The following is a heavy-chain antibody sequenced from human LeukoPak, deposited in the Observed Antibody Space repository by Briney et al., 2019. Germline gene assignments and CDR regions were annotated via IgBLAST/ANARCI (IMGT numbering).Heavy chain of an antibody. CDR1: GFTFSSYA. Sequence: GRSLRLSCAASGFTFSSYAMHWVRQAPGKGLEWVAVISYDGSNKYYADSVKGRFTISRDNSKNTLYLQMNSLRAEDTAVYYCARAAGGDYWDQGTLVTVSS. CDR3: ARAAGGDY. J-gene: IGHJ4*02. V-gene: IGHV3-30*14. CDR2: ISYDGSNK.